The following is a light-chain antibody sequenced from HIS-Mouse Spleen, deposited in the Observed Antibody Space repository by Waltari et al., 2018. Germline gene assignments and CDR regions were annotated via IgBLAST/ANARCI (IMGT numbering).Light chain of an antibody. V-gene: IGLV3-10*01. J-gene: IGLJ2*01. CDR2: EDS. CDR3: YSTDSSGNHRV. Sequence: SYELTQPPSVSVSPGHTARFTCTGDALRKKYAYWYLQKSGQATVLVIYEDSKRPSGIPERFSGSSSGTMATLTISGAQVEDEADYYCYSTDSSGNHRVFGGGTKLTVL. CDR1: ALRKKY.